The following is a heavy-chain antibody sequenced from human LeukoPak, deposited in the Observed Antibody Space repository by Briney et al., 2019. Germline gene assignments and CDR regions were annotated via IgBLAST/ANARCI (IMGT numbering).Heavy chain of an antibody. V-gene: IGHV3-7*05. Sequence: GGSLRLSCAASGFSFSSYWMSWVRQAPGKGLAWVANINQDGNEIYYVDSVKGRFTISRDNAKNSLDLQMNNLRAEDTAVYYCARASAVGTVDYWGQGTLVTVSS. CDR1: GFSFSSYW. CDR2: INQDGNEI. J-gene: IGHJ4*02. D-gene: IGHD2-2*01. CDR3: ARASAVGTVDY.